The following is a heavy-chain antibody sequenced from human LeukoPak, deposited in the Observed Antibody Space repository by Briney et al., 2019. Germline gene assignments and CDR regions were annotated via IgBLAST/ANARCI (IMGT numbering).Heavy chain of an antibody. CDR1: GGSISSSSYY. Sequence: SETLSLTCTVSGGSISSSSYYWGWIRQPPGKGLEWIGSIYYSGSTYYNPSLKSRVTISVDTSKNQFSLKLSSVTAADTAVYYCARGNYYYDSSGYERAFDIWGQGTMVTVSS. D-gene: IGHD3-22*01. CDR2: IYYSGST. CDR3: ARGNYYYDSSGYERAFDI. J-gene: IGHJ3*02. V-gene: IGHV4-39*07.